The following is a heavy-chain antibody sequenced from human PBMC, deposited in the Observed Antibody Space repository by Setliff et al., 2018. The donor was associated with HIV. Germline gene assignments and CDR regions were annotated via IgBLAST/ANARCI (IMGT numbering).Heavy chain of an antibody. J-gene: IGHJ3*02. V-gene: IGHV4-4*07. CDR3: ARAGSMVRGVIISAIDI. CDR1: DGSVSGYS. Sequence: SETLSLTCSVSDGSVSGYSWSWIRQPAGKGLEWIGRIYTSGTTNYNPSLKSRVTMSVDTSKNQSSLKLSSVTAADTAVYYCARAGSMVRGVIISAIDIWGQGTMVTVSS. D-gene: IGHD3-10*01. CDR2: IYTSGTT.